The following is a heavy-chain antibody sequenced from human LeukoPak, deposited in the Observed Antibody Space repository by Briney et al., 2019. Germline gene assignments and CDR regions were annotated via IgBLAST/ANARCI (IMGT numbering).Heavy chain of an antibody. V-gene: IGHV4-59*08. D-gene: IGHD2-2*01. CDR3: ARRGGYQLLLYGEGYFDY. J-gene: IGHJ4*02. CDR2: IYYSGST. CDR1: GGSISSYY. Sequence: SETLSLTCTVSGGSISSYYWSWIRQPPGKGLEWIGYIYYSGSTNYNPSLKSRVTISVDTSKNQFSLKLSSVTAADTAVYYCARRGGYQLLLYGEGYFDYWGQGTLVTVSS.